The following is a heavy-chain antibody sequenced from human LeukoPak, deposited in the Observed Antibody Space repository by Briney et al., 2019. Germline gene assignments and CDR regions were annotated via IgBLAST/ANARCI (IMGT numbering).Heavy chain of an antibody. J-gene: IGHJ4*02. D-gene: IGHD6-13*01. V-gene: IGHV3-23*01. CDR1: GITFSSYG. CDR2: ISSTGGTT. CDR3: ARGGPAAGRFDY. Sequence: TGGSLRLSCAASGITFSSYGMSWVRQAPGKGLEWVSSISSTGGTTYYADSVKGRFTISRDNSKNTLYLQMNSLRAEDTAVYYCARGGPAAGRFDYWGQGTLVTVSS.